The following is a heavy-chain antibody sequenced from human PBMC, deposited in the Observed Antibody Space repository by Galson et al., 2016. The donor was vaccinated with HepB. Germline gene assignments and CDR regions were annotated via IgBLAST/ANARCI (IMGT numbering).Heavy chain of an antibody. CDR3: ARDQSFPALAAHYFDY. CDR1: GFTFRSFG. D-gene: IGHD3-16*01. Sequence: SLRLSCAASGFTFRSFGMHWVRQAPGKGLEWVAVIWDDGGNKFYADSVKGRFTISRDNSKNTLYLQMSGLRDEDTAVYYCARDQSFPALAAHYFDYWGQGTLVTVSS. J-gene: IGHJ4*02. CDR2: IWDDGGNK. V-gene: IGHV3-33*01.